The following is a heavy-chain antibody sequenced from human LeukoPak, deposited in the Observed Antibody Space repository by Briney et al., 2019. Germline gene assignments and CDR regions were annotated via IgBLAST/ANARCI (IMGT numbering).Heavy chain of an antibody. D-gene: IGHD6-6*01. CDR1: GFTFTSSA. V-gene: IGHV1-58*01. Sequence: SVKVSCKASGFTFTSSAVQWVRQARGQRLEWIGWIVVGSGNTNYAQKFQERVTITRDMSTSTAYMELSSLRSEDTAVYYCAADGYGMSGAARPPYMDVWGKGTTVTVSS. CDR2: IVVGSGNT. J-gene: IGHJ6*03. CDR3: AADGYGMSGAARPPYMDV.